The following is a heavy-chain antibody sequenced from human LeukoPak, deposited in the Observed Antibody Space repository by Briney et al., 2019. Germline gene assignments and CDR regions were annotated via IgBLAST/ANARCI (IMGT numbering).Heavy chain of an antibody. CDR2: IIPILGTA. Sequence: ASVKVSCKASGGTFSSYAISWVRQAPGQGLEWMGGIIPILGTANYAQKFQGRVTITTDESTSTAYMELSSLRPEDTAVYYCARDWGHGYLSPDSDWFDPWGQGTLVTVSS. J-gene: IGHJ5*02. CDR3: ARDWGHGYLSPDSDWFDP. V-gene: IGHV1-69*05. CDR1: GGTFSSYA. D-gene: IGHD5-24*01.